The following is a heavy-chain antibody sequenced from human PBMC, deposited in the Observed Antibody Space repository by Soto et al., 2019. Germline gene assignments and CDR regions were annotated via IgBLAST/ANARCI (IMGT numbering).Heavy chain of an antibody. Sequence: SETLSLTCTVSCGSISTISYYWGWIRQPPGKCLEWIGSIYYSGIXXYNPSLKXXVTICVDTSNXRFSLXLSSVTAADKAVYYCARDYDSRGDYWRQGTLVTVSS. CDR1: CGSISTISYY. V-gene: IGHV4-39*01. J-gene: IGHJ4*02. CDR2: IYYSGIX. D-gene: IGHD3-22*01. CDR3: ARDYDSRGDY.